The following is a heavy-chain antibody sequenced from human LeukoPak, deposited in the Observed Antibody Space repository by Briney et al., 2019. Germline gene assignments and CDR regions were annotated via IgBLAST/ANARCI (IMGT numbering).Heavy chain of an antibody. CDR2: INHSGST. CDR3: ARVVNYRGDDY. CDR1: GGSFSGYY. Sequence: PSVTLSLTCAVDGGSFSGYYWSWIRQPPGKGLEWIGEINHSGSTNYNPSLKSRVTISVDTSKNQFSLKLSSVTAADTAVYYCARVVNYRGDDYWGQGTLVTVSS. V-gene: IGHV4-34*01. J-gene: IGHJ4*02. D-gene: IGHD1-7*01.